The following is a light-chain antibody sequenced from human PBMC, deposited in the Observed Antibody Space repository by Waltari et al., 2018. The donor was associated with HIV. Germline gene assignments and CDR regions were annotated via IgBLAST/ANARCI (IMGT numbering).Light chain of an antibody. CDR3: QQAKSFPLT. V-gene: IGKV1-12*01. J-gene: IGKJ4*01. CDR1: QGISTW. CDR2: AAS. Sequence: DLQMTQSTSSVSASVGDRVTITCRATQGISTWLAWYQQKPGRAPKLLFFAASTLPRGVPSRFSGSGSGTDFSLTISSLQPEDFATYYCQQAKSFPLTFGGGTRVEMK.